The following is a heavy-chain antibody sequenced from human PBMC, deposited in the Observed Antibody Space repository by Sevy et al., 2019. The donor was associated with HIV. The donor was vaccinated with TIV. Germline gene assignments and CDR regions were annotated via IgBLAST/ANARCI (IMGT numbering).Heavy chain of an antibody. D-gene: IGHD3-22*01. CDR2: ISGTYGST. J-gene: IGHJ4*02. V-gene: IGHV3-23*01. CDR1: GFTFSTYA. CDR3: AKDLYYDTSLFDY. Sequence: GGSLRLSCAASGFTFSTYAMSWVRQAPGKGLEWVSGISGTYGSTYYADSVKGRFTISRDNSKNTLYLQMNSLRGEDTALYYCAKDLYYDTSLFDYWGQGIRVTVSS.